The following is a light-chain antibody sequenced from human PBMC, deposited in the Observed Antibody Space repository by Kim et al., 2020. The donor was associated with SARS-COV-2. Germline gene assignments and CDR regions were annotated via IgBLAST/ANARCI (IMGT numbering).Light chain of an antibody. CDR2: GNS. Sequence: VTISCTGSSSNIGAGYDVHWYQQLPGTAPKLLIYGNSNRPSGVPDRFSGSKSGTSVSLAITGLQAEDEADYYCQSYDSSLSGHVVFGGGTKLTVL. CDR1: SSNIGAGYD. CDR3: QSYDSSLSGHVV. J-gene: IGLJ2*01. V-gene: IGLV1-40*01.